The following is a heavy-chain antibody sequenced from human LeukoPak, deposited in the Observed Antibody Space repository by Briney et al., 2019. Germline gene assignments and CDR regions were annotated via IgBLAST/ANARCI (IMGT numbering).Heavy chain of an antibody. CDR2: IYYSGST. CDR3: ARGLSIAAAGTFDY. D-gene: IGHD6-13*01. J-gene: IGHJ4*02. V-gene: IGHV4-59*01. CDR1: GGSISSYY. Sequence: PSETLSLTCTVSGGSISSYYWSWIRQPPGKGLEWIGYIYYSGSTNYNPSLKSRVTISVDTSKNQFSLKLSSVTAADTAVYYCARGLSIAAAGTFDYWGQGTLVTVSS.